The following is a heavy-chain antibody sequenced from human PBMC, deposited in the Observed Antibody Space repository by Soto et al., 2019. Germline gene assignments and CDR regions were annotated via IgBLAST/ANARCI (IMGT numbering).Heavy chain of an antibody. CDR2: ISAYHVNT. Sequence: ASVKVSCKASGYSFTTYGISWLRQAPGQGPEWLGWISAYHVNTNYSQRLQGRVTMTTDPSTSTAYMELRNLISDDTAVYYCARPGYCSSTSCHSHFDFWGQGTLVTV. CDR1: GYSFTTYG. CDR3: ARPGYCSSTSCHSHFDF. J-gene: IGHJ4*02. V-gene: IGHV1-18*04. D-gene: IGHD2-2*01.